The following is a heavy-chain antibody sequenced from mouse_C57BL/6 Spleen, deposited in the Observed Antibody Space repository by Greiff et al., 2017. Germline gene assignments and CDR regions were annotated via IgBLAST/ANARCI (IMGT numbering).Heavy chain of an antibody. J-gene: IGHJ4*01. Sequence: QVQLQQPGAELAKPGASVKLSCKASGYTFTSYWMHWVKQRPGRGLEWIGRIYPKSGDTKYNEKFKSKATLTVDKPSSTAYMQLSSLTSEDSAVYCCARDYGYTYAMGCWGQGTSVPVSS. D-gene: IGHD2-2*01. V-gene: IGHV1-72*01. CDR1: GYTFTSYW. CDR2: IYPKSGDT. CDR3: ARDYGYTYAMGC.